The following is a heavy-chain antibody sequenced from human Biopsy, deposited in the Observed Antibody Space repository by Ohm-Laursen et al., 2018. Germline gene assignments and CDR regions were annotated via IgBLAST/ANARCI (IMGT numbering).Heavy chain of an antibody. V-gene: IGHV1-18*04. D-gene: IGHD2-15*01. CDR1: GYDFTIHG. CDR2: ISVFKDEI. J-gene: IGHJ6*02. CDR3: ARDRRRRLKVVVDNYYHFGMDV. Sequence: GASVTASCTTSGYDFTIHGINWARQAPGQGLEWLGWISVFKDEIVYAHKFQGRVTMTTDTSTTTAYLELRSLTTDDTAVYYYARDRRRRLKVVVDNYYHFGMDVWGQGTWVTVSS.